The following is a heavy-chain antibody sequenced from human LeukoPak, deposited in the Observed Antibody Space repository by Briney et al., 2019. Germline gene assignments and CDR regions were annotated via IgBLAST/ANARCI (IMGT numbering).Heavy chain of an antibody. J-gene: IGHJ3*02. CDR3: ARENPARGSGGYYVRGAFDI. V-gene: IGHV4-34*01. D-gene: IGHD3-10*01. Sequence: SETLSLTCAVYGGSFSGYYWSWIRQPPGKGLEWIGEINHSGSTNYNPSLKSRVTISVDTSKNQFSLKLSSVTAADTAVYYCARENPARGSGGYYVRGAFDIWGQGTMVTVSS. CDR1: GGSFSGYY. CDR2: INHSGST.